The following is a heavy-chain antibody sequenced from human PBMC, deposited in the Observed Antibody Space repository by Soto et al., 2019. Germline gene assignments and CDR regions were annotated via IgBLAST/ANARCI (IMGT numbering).Heavy chain of an antibody. J-gene: IGHJ4*02. CDR3: ARHASSGWYNIDY. V-gene: IGHV4-39*01. D-gene: IGHD6-19*01. CDR1: GGSISRSCYF. Sequence: SETLSLTCTVPGGSISRSCYFWGWIRQPPGKGLEWIGSIYYSGSTYYNPSLKSRVTISVDTSKNQFSLKLSSVTAADTAVYYCARHASSGWYNIDYWGQGTLVTVSS. CDR2: IYYSGST.